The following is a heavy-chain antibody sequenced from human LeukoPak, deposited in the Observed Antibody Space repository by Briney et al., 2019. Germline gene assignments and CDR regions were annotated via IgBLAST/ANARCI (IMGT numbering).Heavy chain of an antibody. CDR1: GGSFSGYY. J-gene: IGHJ4*02. CDR3: ARGRGIAAAGYNDY. D-gene: IGHD6-13*01. CDR2: INHSGST. Sequence: SETLSLTCAVYGGSFSGYYWSWIRQPPGKGLEWIGEINHSGSTNYNPSLKSRVTISVDTSKDQFSLKLSSVTAADTAVYYCARGRGIAAAGYNDYWGQGTLVTVSS. V-gene: IGHV4-34*01.